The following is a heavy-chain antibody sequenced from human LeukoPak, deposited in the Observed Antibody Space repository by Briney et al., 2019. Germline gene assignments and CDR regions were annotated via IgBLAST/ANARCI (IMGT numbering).Heavy chain of an antibody. CDR2: ISSSRSTI. D-gene: IGHD2-15*01. V-gene: IGHV3-48*01. CDR1: GFTFSSYR. J-gene: IGHJ4*02. CDR3: ARDVVVVAAQLPFDY. Sequence: TGGSLRLSCAPAGFTFSSYRMNWVRQAPGKGLEWVSYISSSRSTIYYADSVKGRFTISRDNAKNSLYLQMNSLRAEETAVYYCARDVVVVAAQLPFDYCGEETPVTLS.